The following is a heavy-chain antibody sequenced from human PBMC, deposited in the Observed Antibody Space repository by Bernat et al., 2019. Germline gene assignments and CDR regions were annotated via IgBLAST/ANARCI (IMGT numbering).Heavy chain of an antibody. Sequence: QVQLVESGGGVVQPGRSLRLSCAASGFTFSSYGMHWVRQAPGKGLEWVAVISYDGSNKYYADSVKGRFTISRDNSKNTLYLQMNSLRAEDTAVYYCAKIITGATPDYWGQGTLVNVSS. CDR2: ISYDGSNK. CDR1: GFTFSSYG. CDR3: AKIITGATPDY. V-gene: IGHV3-30*18. D-gene: IGHD2-15*01. J-gene: IGHJ4*02.